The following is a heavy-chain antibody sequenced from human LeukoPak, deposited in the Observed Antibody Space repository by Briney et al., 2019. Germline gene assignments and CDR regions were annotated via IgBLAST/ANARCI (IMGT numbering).Heavy chain of an antibody. CDR2: IYPADSDT. V-gene: IGHV5-51*01. Sequence: GESLKISCKGSGYSFTSYWIGWVRQMPGKGLEWTGLIYPADSDTRYSPSFQGQVTISTDKSINTAYLQWSSLKASDTAMYYCARRGFYYDSSGYHYYFDYWGQGTLVTVSS. D-gene: IGHD3-22*01. CDR1: GYSFTSYW. CDR3: ARRGFYYDSSGYHYYFDY. J-gene: IGHJ4*02.